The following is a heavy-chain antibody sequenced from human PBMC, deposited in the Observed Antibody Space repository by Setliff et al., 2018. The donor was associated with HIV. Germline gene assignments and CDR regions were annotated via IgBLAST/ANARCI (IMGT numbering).Heavy chain of an antibody. CDR3: AKRAVQDGTVTSSNWFES. CDR2: IDGSGST. Sequence: SETLSLTCAVSGDSIGTYSWHWLRQPPGKGLEWIGYIDGSGSTGYNPSLTSRVTMSTDTPNNRFALKLTSVTAADTAVYYCAKRAVQDGTVTSSNWFESWGQGTPVTSPQ. V-gene: IGHV4-4*08. D-gene: IGHD1-7*01. CDR1: GDSIGTYS. J-gene: IGHJ5*01.